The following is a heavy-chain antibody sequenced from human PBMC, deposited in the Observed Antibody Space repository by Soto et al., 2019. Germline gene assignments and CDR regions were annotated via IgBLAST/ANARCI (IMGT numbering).Heavy chain of an antibody. D-gene: IGHD2-15*01. CDR2: MNPNSGNT. Sequence: ASVKVSCKASGYTFTSYDINWVRQATGQGLEWMGWMNPNSGNTGYAQKFQGRVTMTRNTSISTAYMELSNLRSEDTAVYYCARGYCSGGSCYSGNWFDPWGQGTLVTVSS. V-gene: IGHV1-8*01. CDR1: GYTFTSYD. J-gene: IGHJ5*02. CDR3: ARGYCSGGSCYSGNWFDP.